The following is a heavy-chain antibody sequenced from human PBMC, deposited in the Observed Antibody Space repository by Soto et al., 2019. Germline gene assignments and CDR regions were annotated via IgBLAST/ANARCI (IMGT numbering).Heavy chain of an antibody. CDR1: GFTFSSYW. V-gene: IGHV3-74*01. J-gene: IGHJ4*02. CDR2: INSDGSST. Sequence: GGSLRLSCAASGFTFSSYWMHWVRQAPGKGLVWVSRINSDGSSTSYADSVKGRFTISRDNAKNTLYLQMNSLRAEDTAVYYCARDQLIAAAGRGVDYWGQGTLVTVSS. CDR3: ARDQLIAAAGRGVDY. D-gene: IGHD6-13*01.